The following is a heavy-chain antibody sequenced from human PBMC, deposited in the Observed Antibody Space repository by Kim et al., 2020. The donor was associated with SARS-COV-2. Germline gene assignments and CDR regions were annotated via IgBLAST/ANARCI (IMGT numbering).Heavy chain of an antibody. CDR2: INTNTGNP. CDR1: GYTFTSYA. CDR3: ARGGYCSGGSCYSAVHGMDV. V-gene: IGHV7-4-1*02. D-gene: IGHD2-15*01. J-gene: IGHJ6*02. Sequence: ASVKVSCKASGYTFTSYAMNWVRQAPGQGLEWMGWINTNTGNPTYAQGFTGRFVFSLDTSVSTAYLQISSLKAEDTAVYYCARGGYCSGGSCYSAVHGMDVWGQGTTVTVSS.